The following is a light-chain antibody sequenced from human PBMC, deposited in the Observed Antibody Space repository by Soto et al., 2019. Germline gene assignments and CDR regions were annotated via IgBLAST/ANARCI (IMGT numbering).Light chain of an antibody. CDR3: QKYNSAPRT. CDR1: QGISNN. CDR2: AAS. J-gene: IGKJ1*01. V-gene: IGKV1-27*01. Sequence: DIQMTQSPSSLSASVGDRVTITCRASQGISNNLAWYQQKPGKVPKLLIYAASTLQSGVPSRFSGCGSGTDFTLTISSLQPEDVATYYCQKYNSAPRTFGQGTKVEVK.